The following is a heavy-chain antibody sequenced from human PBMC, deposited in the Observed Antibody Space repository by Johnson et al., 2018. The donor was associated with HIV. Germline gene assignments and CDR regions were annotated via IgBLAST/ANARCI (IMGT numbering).Heavy chain of an antibody. V-gene: IGHV3-11*04. CDR1: GFTFSDYY. CDR2: ISSSGSTI. D-gene: IGHD6-25*01. Sequence: QVQLVESGGGVVQPGRSLRLSCAASGFTFSDYYMSWIRQAPGKGLEWVSYISSSGSTIYYADSVKGRFTISRDNAKNSLYLQMNSLRPEDTAAYYCATIAAHGAAFDIWGQGTVVTVSS. CDR3: ATIAAHGAAFDI. J-gene: IGHJ3*02.